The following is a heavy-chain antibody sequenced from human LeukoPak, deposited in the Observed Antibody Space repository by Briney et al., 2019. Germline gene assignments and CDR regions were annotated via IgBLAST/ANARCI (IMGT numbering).Heavy chain of an antibody. Sequence: SGGSLTLSCAASGFTFSSYAMSWVRQAPGKGLEWVSGINWNGGSTGYADSVKGRFTISRDNATNSLYLQMNSLRAEDTAVYYCATDGHYDLESYDYWGQGTLVTVSS. CDR2: INWNGGST. D-gene: IGHD3-3*01. J-gene: IGHJ4*02. CDR1: GFTFSSYA. CDR3: ATDGHYDLESYDY. V-gene: IGHV3-20*04.